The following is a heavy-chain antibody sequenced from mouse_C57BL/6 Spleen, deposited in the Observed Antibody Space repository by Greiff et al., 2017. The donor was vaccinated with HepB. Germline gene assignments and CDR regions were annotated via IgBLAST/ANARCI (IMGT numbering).Heavy chain of an antibody. CDR3: ARKGPKLGPDFDV. CDR1: GFSLTSYG. D-gene: IGHD4-1*01. J-gene: IGHJ1*03. V-gene: IGHV2-2*01. Sequence: VHLVESGPGLVQPSQSLSITCTVSGFSLTSYGVHWVRQSPGKGLEWLGVIWSGGSTDYNAAFISRLSISKDNSKSQVFFKMNSLQADDTAIYYCARKGPKLGPDFDVWGTGTTVTVSS. CDR2: IWSGGST.